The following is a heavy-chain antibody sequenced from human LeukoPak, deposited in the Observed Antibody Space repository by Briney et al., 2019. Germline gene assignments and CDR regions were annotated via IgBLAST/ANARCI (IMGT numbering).Heavy chain of an antibody. CDR1: GFTFINYG. V-gene: IGHV3-30*18. CDR3: ANDYGANFDW. Sequence: GGSLGLSCAASGFTFINYGMHWVRQAPGKGLEWVAVISHDGSDQYYADSVKGRFTISRDNSKGTLFLQMNSLRVEDTAVYYCANDYGANFDWWGQGTLVTASS. J-gene: IGHJ4*02. CDR2: ISHDGSDQ. D-gene: IGHD4-17*01.